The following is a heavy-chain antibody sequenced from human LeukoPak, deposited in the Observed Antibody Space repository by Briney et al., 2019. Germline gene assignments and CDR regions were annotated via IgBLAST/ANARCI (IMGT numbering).Heavy chain of an antibody. V-gene: IGHV3-21*01. CDR3: AREPPTSRPNVLDM. D-gene: IGHD2-8*01. CDR2: ISSHSEYI. CDR1: GFSFNSYS. Sequence: PGGSLRLSCAASGFSFNSYSMVWVRQAPGKGPEWLSSISSHSEYIYYSDSSSGRFTVSRDNATNTAYLQLNSRRADDTALYYCAREPPTSRPNVLDMWGLGTMVTVS. J-gene: IGHJ3*02.